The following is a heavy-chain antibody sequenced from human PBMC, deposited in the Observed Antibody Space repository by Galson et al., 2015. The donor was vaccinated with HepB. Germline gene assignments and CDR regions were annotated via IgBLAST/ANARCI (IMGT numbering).Heavy chain of an antibody. D-gene: IGHD3-22*01. J-gene: IGHJ5*02. Sequence: SLRLSCAASGFTFSDYYMSWIRQAPGKGLEWVSYISSSGSTIYHADSVKGRFTISRDNAKNSLYLQMNSLRAEDTAVYYCACYYYDSSGALNWFDPWGQGTLVTVSS. CDR3: ACYYYDSSGALNWFDP. CDR2: ISSSGSTI. V-gene: IGHV3-11*01. CDR1: GFTFSDYY.